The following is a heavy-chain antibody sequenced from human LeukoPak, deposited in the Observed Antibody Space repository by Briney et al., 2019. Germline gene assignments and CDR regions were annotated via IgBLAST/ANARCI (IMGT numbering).Heavy chain of an antibody. D-gene: IGHD5-12*01. J-gene: IGHJ4*02. CDR3: ARGIYYFDS. CDR1: GFTFSDSY. CDR2: STSSYT. Sequence: GGSLRLSCAASGFTFSDSYMSWIRQAPGKGLEWVSYSTSSYTNYAASVKGRFTISRDNAKNSLYLQMNSLRAEDTAVYYCARGIYYFDSWGQGTLVTVSS. V-gene: IGHV3-11*03.